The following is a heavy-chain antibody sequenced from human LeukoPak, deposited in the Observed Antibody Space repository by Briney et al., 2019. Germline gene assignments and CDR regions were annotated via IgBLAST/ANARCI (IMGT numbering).Heavy chain of an antibody. V-gene: IGHV1-46*01. CDR1: GYTFTSYY. J-gene: IGHJ6*03. CDR3: ARWAQPYHYYYMDV. CDR2: INPSGGST. Sequence: ASVKVSCKASGYTFTSYYIHWVRQAPGQGLEWMGLINPSGGSTNYAQKLQGRVTMTTDTSTSTAYMELRSLRSDDTAVYYCARWAQPYHYYYMDVWGKGTTVTISS.